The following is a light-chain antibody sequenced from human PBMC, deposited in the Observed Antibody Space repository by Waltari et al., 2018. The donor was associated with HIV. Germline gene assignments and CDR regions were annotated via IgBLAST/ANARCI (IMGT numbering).Light chain of an antibody. CDR3: QHFDTSLPKYT. V-gene: IGKV3-20*01. J-gene: IGKJ2*01. CDR1: QSVSSSY. Sequence: VLTQSPGTLSLSPGERATLSCRASQSVSSSYLAWYQQRPGQAPRLLIYGASSRAAGIPDRFTGSGSGTDVTLTISRLEPEDFAVYYCQHFDTSLPKYTFGQGTKLEIK. CDR2: GAS.